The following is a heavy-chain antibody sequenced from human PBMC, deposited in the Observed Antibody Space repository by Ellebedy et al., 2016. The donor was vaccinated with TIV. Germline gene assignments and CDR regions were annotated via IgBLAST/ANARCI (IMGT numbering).Heavy chain of an antibody. V-gene: IGHV3-66*04. CDR2: IYSGGTT. J-gene: IGHJ4*02. CDR3: ARRSDHSLQGDD. D-gene: IGHD1-14*01. Sequence: PGGSLRLSCTASGFTVRSNYMCWVRQAPGKGPEWVSVIYSGGTTNYADSVKGRFTVSRDSSKNTLYLQMNSLRAEDTAVYYWARRSDHSLQGDDWGQGTLVTVSS. CDR1: GFTVRSNY.